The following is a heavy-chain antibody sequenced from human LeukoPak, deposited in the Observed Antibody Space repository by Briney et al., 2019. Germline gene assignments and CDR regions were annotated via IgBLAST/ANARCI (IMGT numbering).Heavy chain of an antibody. Sequence: SETLSLTCTVSGVSISSSNYYWGWIRQPPGKGLEWIGSIYYSGSTNYNPSLKSRVTISVDTSKNQFSLKLSSVTAADTAVYYCARAPYYDFWSGYGFFDYWGQGTLVTVSS. CDR3: ARAPYYDFWSGYGFFDY. J-gene: IGHJ4*02. CDR1: GVSISSSNYY. D-gene: IGHD3-3*01. CDR2: IYYSGST. V-gene: IGHV4-39*07.